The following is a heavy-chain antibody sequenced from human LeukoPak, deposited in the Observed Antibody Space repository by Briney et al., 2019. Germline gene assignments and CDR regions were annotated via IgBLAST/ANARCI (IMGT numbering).Heavy chain of an antibody. J-gene: IGHJ4*02. D-gene: IGHD2-2*01. CDR1: GFTFRTYA. CDR3: AKKTVASAAASCDY. Sequence: GGSLRLSCAASGFTFRTYAMSWVRQAPGKGLEWVSTICGSGSGGSTYYADSVKGRFTISRDNSKNTLYLQMNTLSADDTAVYYCAKKTVASAAASCDYWGQGTLVTVSS. CDR2: ICGSGSGGST. V-gene: IGHV3-23*01.